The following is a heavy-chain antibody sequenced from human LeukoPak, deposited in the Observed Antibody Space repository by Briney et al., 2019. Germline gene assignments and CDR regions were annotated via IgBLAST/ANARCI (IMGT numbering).Heavy chain of an antibody. CDR3: ARFPADYYDSSGYYPMLHYYYYGMDV. V-gene: IGHV4-59*08. D-gene: IGHD3-22*01. Sequence: PSETLSLTCTVSGGSISSYYWSWIRQPPGKGLEWIGYIYYSGSTNYNPSLKSRVTISVDTSKNQFSLKLSSVTAADTAVYYCARFPADYYDSSGYYPMLHYYYYGMDVWGQGTTVTVSS. CDR1: GGSISSYY. CDR2: IYYSGST. J-gene: IGHJ6*02.